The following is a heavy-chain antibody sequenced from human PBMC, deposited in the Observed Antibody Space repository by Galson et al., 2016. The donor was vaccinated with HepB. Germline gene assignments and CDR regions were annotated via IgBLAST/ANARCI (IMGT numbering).Heavy chain of an antibody. CDR2: THRSGTT. V-gene: IGHV4-38-2*01. J-gene: IGHJ4*02. Sequence: SETLSLTCSVSGDSIISGYHWGWIRQPPGKGLEWIGMTHRSGTTYYNPSLESRVTISVDTSLNHFSLTLRSVTAADTAMYYCARHWGKDDGWSENGGQGTLVAVSS. D-gene: IGHD6-19*01. CDR3: ARHWGKDDGWSEN. CDR1: GDSIISGYH.